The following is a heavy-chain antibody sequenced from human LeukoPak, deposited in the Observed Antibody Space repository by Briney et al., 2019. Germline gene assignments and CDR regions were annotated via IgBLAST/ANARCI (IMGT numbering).Heavy chain of an antibody. Sequence: GGSLRLSCAASGFTFSSYAMHWVRQAPGKGLEWVAVISYDGSNKYYADSVKGRFTISRDNSKNTLYLQMNSLRAEDTAVYYCARDAEYYYDSSGYGGNYWGQGTLVTVSS. CDR1: GFTFSSYA. CDR2: ISYDGSNK. J-gene: IGHJ4*02. V-gene: IGHV3-30-3*01. CDR3: ARDAEYYYDSSGYGGNY. D-gene: IGHD3-22*01.